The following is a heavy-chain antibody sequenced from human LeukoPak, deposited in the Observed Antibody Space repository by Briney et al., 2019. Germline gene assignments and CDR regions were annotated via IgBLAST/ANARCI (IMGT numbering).Heavy chain of an antibody. CDR2: ISGSGGST. D-gene: IGHD5-12*01. J-gene: IGHJ4*02. V-gene: IGHV3-23*01. CDR3: AKSGGYDFSFDY. CDR1: GFTFSSYA. Sequence: GGSLRLSCAASGFTFSSYAMSWVRQAPGKGLEWVSAISGSGGSTYYADSVEGRFTISRDNSKNTLYLQMNSLRAEDTAVYYCAKSGGYDFSFDYWGQGTLVTVSS.